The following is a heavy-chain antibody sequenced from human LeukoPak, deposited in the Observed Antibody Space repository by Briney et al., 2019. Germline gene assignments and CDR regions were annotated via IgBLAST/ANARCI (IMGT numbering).Heavy chain of an antibody. CDR3: APQEMATIYFNY. V-gene: IGHV4-39*01. CDR1: GGSISSSSYY. D-gene: IGHD5-24*01. CDR2: IYYSGST. Sequence: KSSETLSLTCTVSGGSISSSSYYWGWIRQPPGKGLEWIGSIYYSGSTYYNPSLKSRVTISVDTSKNQFSLRLGSVTAPDPPVYSGAPQEMATIYFNYWGQGPLVPVS. J-gene: IGHJ4*02.